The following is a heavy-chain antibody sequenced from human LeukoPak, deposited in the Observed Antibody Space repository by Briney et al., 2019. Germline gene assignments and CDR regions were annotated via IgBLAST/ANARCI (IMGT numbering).Heavy chain of an antibody. CDR3: ARVVFCSGGSRYYYFDY. J-gene: IGHJ4*02. Sequence: SETLSLTCTVSGGSLSSGSYSWSWIRQPPGKGLEWIGYTYYSGGTNYSPSLKSRVTISVDTSKNQFSLKLSSVTAADTAVYYCARVVFCSGGSRYYYFDYWGQGTLATVSS. V-gene: IGHV4-61*01. CDR2: TYYSGGT. CDR1: GGSLSSGSYS. D-gene: IGHD2-15*01.